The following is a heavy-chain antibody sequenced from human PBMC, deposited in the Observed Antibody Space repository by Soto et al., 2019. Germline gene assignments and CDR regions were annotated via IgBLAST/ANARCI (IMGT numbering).Heavy chain of an antibody. D-gene: IGHD2-2*01. CDR3: ARGGDRVPAAMGRVYYFDY. V-gene: IGHV3-30-3*01. J-gene: IGHJ4*02. Sequence: GGSLRLSCAASGFTFSSYAMHWVRQAPGKGLEWVAVISYDGSNKYYADSVKGRFTISRDNSKNTLYLQMNSLRAEDTAVYYCARGGDRVPAAMGRVYYFDYWGQGTLVTVSS. CDR2: ISYDGSNK. CDR1: GFTFSSYA.